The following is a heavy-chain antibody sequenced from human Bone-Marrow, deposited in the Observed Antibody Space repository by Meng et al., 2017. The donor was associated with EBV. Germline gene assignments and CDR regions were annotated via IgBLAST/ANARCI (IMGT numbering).Heavy chain of an antibody. CDR1: VGTFSTYA. CDR3: ASLEKYSDSGNDD. D-gene: IGHD3-10*01. J-gene: IGHJ4*02. CDR2: IIPFSGRT. V-gene: IGHV1-69*06. Sequence: QRQLVPSGAELKSAGSPVKVSRTTSVGTFSTYAMSWVRQARGQGLEWMGSIIPFSGRTDYAQKFQGRLTITAYKITSAAYMELSSLRADDTAVYYCASLEKYSDSGNDDWGQGTLVTVSS.